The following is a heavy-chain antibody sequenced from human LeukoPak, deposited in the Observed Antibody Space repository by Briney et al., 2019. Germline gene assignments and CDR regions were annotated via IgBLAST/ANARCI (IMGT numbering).Heavy chain of an antibody. CDR1: GFTFSSYA. CDR2: ISYDGSNK. CDR3: ARDDFWSGYGY. J-gene: IGHJ4*02. Sequence: GGSLRLSCAASGFTFSSYAMHWVRQAPGKGLEWVAVISYDGSNKYYADSVKGRFTISRDNSKNTLYLQMNSPRAEDTAVYYCARDDFWSGYGYWGQGTLVTVSS. V-gene: IGHV3-30*04. D-gene: IGHD3-3*01.